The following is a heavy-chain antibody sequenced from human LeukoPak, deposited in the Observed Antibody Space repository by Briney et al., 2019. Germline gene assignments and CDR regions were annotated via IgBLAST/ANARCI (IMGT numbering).Heavy chain of an antibody. CDR1: GGSISSYY. Sequence: SETLSLTCPVSGGSISSYYWSWIRQPPGKGLEWIGYIYYSGSANYNPSLKSRVTISVDTSKNQFSLKLSSVTAADTAVYYCASYYYDSSGFGYWGQGTLVTVSS. CDR3: ASYYYDSSGFGY. V-gene: IGHV4-59*01. J-gene: IGHJ4*02. D-gene: IGHD3-22*01. CDR2: IYYSGSA.